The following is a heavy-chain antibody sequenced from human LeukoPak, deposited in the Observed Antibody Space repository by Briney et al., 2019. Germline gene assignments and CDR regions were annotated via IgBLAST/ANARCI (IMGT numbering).Heavy chain of an antibody. Sequence: GGSLRLSCAASGFTFTSYWLSWVRQAPGKGLEWVANIRQDGREKSYADSVKGRSTISRDNAKTSAYLQMNSLRAEDTAVYYCAKREDDYGDYEHYWGQGALVTVSS. J-gene: IGHJ4*02. CDR1: GFTFTSYW. CDR3: AKREDDYGDYEHY. D-gene: IGHD4-17*01. V-gene: IGHV3-7*03. CDR2: IRQDGREK.